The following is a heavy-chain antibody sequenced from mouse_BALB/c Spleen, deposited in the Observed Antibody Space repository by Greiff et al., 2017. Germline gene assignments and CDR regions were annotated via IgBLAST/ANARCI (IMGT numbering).Heavy chain of an antibody. D-gene: IGHD2-1*01. V-gene: IGHV3-2*02. CDR2: ISYSGST. J-gene: IGHJ2*01. Sequence: EVQLQESGPGLVKPSQSLSLTCTVTGYSITSDYAWNWIRQFPGNKLEWMGYISYSGSTSYNPSLKSRISITRDTSKNQFFLQLNSVTTEDTATYYCAREAYGNYENYFDYWGQGTTLTVSS. CDR3: AREAYGNYENYFDY. CDR1: GYSITSDYA.